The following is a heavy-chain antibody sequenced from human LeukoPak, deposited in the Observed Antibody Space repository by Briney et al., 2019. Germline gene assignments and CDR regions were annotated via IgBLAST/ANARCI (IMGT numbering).Heavy chain of an antibody. CDR1: GGSISSYY. Sequence: SETLSLTCTVSGGSISSYYWSWIRQPPGKGLEWIGYIYYSGSTNYNPPLKSRVTISVDTSKNQFSLKLSSVTAADTAVYYCARFSGYSYGRKSVFDYWGQGTLVTVSS. CDR2: IYYSGST. D-gene: IGHD5-18*01. J-gene: IGHJ4*02. CDR3: ARFSGYSYGRKSVFDY. V-gene: IGHV4-59*01.